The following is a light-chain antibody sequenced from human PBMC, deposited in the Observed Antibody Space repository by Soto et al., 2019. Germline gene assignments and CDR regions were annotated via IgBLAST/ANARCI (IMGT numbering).Light chain of an antibody. CDR2: EAS. CDR1: QSINNW. Sequence: DIQMTQSPSTLSASVGDRVTITCRASQSINNWLAWYQQKPGKAPKLLIYEASSLLSGVPSRFSGSGSGTEFTLTISSLQPDDFADYCCQQYDSDSSTFGQGTKLDI. J-gene: IGKJ2*01. V-gene: IGKV1-5*03. CDR3: QQYDSDSST.